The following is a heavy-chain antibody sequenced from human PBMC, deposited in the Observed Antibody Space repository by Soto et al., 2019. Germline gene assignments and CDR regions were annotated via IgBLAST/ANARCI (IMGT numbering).Heavy chain of an antibody. CDR1: GGTFSDYA. D-gene: IGHD2-2*01. Sequence: QVQLVQSGAEVKKPGSSVKVSCKASGGTFSDYAFSWVRQAPGQGLECMGGIMPIVGAPDYAQKFQGRVTITADESTLTTSMDMRSLMFEATAVYYCASWLKEAAIVNYYYVMDVCGQGTTVTVAS. V-gene: IGHV1-69*12. J-gene: IGHJ6*02. CDR3: ASWLKEAAIVNYYYVMDV. CDR2: IMPIVGAP.